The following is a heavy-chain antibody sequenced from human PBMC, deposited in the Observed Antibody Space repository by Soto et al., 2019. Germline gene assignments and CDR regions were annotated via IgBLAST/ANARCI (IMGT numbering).Heavy chain of an antibody. D-gene: IGHD1-26*01. Sequence: SLRLSCAASGFTFSDSTMYWVRQASGKGLEWVGRMRTKASNYATSYAASVKGRFTFSKDDSKNTVYLQMNSLKAEDTAVYFCSSRISASSVGPFFESWGQGTLVTVSS. CDR3: SSRISASSVGPFFES. CDR1: GFTFSDST. V-gene: IGHV3-73*01. CDR2: MRTKASNYAT. J-gene: IGHJ4*02.